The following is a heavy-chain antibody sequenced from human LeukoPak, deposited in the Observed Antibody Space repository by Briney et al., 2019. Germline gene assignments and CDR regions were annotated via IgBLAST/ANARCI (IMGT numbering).Heavy chain of an antibody. D-gene: IGHD4/OR15-4a*01. J-gene: IGHJ4*02. CDR1: GFTFSSYW. CDR3: AKGRLDPNLVLHY. Sequence: GGSLRLSCAASGFTFSSYWMHWVRQAPGKGLVWVSRINSDGSSTSYADSVKGRFTISRDNPKNTLSLQMDSLRTEDTALYYCAKGRLDPNLVLHYWGQGTLVTVSS. CDR2: INSDGSST. V-gene: IGHV3-74*01.